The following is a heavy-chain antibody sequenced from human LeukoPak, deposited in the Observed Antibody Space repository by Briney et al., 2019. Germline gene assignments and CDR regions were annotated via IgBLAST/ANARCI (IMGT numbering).Heavy chain of an antibody. D-gene: IGHD6-13*01. J-gene: IGHJ6*03. CDR3: ARDASRRIAAAGSYYYYYMDV. CDR1: GFGLSSYA. Sequence: SGGSLRLSCAVSGFGLSSYAMRGVPRAPGEGLEWVSEISGSGGRTYYAESVNGRFTISRDNSKNTLYLQMNSLRAEDTAVYYCARDASRRIAAAGSYYYYYMDVWGKGTTVTVSS. V-gene: IGHV3-23*01. CDR2: ISGSGGRT.